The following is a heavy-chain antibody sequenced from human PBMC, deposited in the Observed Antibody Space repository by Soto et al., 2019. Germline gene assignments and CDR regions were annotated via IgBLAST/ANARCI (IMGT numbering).Heavy chain of an antibody. Sequence: EASVKVSCKASGGTFSSYAISWVRQAPGQGLEWMGGIIPIFGTANYAQKFQGRVTITADESTSTAYMELSSLRSEDTAVYYCARESIAAHRAWFDPWGQGTLVTVCS. CDR1: GGTFSSYA. D-gene: IGHD6-6*01. CDR2: IIPIFGTA. J-gene: IGHJ5*02. V-gene: IGHV1-69*13. CDR3: ARESIAAHRAWFDP.